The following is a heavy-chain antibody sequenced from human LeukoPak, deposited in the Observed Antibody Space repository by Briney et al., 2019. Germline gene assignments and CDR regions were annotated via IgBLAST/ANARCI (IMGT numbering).Heavy chain of an antibody. J-gene: IGHJ4*02. CDR2: INAGNDNT. Sequence: GASVKVSCKASGDTFTTFDISWVRQAPGQRLEWMGSINAGNDNTKYSQKFQDRVTITRDTSASTAYMELSSLRSEDTAMYYCASSRGYDVGGYFDYWGQGTLVTVSS. D-gene: IGHD5-12*01. V-gene: IGHV1-3*01. CDR3: ASSRGYDVGGYFDY. CDR1: GDTFTTFD.